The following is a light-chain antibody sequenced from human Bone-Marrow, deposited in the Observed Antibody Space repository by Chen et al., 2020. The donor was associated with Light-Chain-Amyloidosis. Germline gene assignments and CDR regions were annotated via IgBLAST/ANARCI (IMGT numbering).Light chain of an antibody. CDR2: EDD. CDR1: SGSIATNY. Sequence: NFMLTQPHSVSESPGKTVIISCTRSSGSIATNYVQWYQQRPGSSPTTVIYEDDQRPSGVPDRFSGSIDRSSHTVSITISGLKTEEEADYHCPSYKGSNQGVFGGGTKLTVL. CDR3: PSYKGSNQGV. J-gene: IGLJ3*02. V-gene: IGLV6-57*01.